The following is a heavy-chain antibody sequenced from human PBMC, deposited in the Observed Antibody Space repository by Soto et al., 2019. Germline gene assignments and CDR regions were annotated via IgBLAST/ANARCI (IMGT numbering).Heavy chain of an antibody. Sequence: GASVKVSCKASGGPFSSYAISWVRPAPGQGLEWMGGIIPIFGTANYAQKFQGRVTITADKSTSTAYMELSSLRSEDTAVYYCARAKELWANYYYYYGMDVWGQGTTVTVSS. J-gene: IGHJ6*02. CDR1: GGPFSSYA. V-gene: IGHV1-69*06. CDR2: IIPIFGTA. D-gene: IGHD5-18*01. CDR3: ARAKELWANYYYYYGMDV.